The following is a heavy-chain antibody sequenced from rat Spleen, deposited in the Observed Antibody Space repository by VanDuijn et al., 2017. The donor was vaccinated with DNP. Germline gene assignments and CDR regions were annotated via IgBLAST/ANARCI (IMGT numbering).Heavy chain of an antibody. J-gene: IGHJ2*01. D-gene: IGHD5-1*01. CDR1: GFTFSDYY. CDR2: ISYEGSGT. CDR3: ARLGGSPFDY. V-gene: IGHV5-22*01. Sequence: EVQLVESGGGLVQPGRSLKLSCAASGFTFSDYYMAWVRQAPKKGLEWVASISYEGSGTYYGDSVKGRLTISRDNAKSTLYLQINSLRSEDTATYYCARLGGSPFDYWGQGVMVTVSS.